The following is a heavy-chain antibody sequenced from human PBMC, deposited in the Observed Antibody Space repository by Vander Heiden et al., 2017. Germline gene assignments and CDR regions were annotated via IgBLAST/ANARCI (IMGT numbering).Heavy chain of an antibody. V-gene: IGHV1-2*06. CDR2: INPNSGGT. CDR1: TGYY. J-gene: IGHJ5*02. Sequence: TGYYMHWVRQAPGQGLEWMGRINPNSGGTNYAQKFQGRGTMTRNTSISTAYRELSRLRSEETAVYDCARDLLLRGGSISKNWFDPWGQGTMVTVYS. D-gene: IGHD3-10*01. CDR3: ARDLLLRGGSISKNWFDP.